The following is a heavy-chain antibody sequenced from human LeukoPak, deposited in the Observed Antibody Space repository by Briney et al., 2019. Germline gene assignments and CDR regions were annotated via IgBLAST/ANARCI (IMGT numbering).Heavy chain of an antibody. CDR1: GGCFSGYY. CDR3: ARMGYYGSGSYRDY. CDR2: INHNGST. V-gene: IGHV4-34*01. J-gene: IGHJ4*02. Sequence: PETLSLTCAVYGGCFSGYYWSWLRQPPGKGLEWIGEINHNGSTNYNPSLKSRVTISVDTSKNQFSLKLSSVTAADTVVYYCARMGYYGSGSYRDYWGQGTLVTVSS. D-gene: IGHD3-10*01.